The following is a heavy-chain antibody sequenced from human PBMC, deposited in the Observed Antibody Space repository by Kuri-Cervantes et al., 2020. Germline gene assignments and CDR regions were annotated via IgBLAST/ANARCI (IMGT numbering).Heavy chain of an antibody. CDR2: ISYDGSNK. CDR3: ERTITGTTWTVDYYYYYGMDV. Sequence: SQKISCAASRFTFSSYAMHWVRQARGKVLEWVAVISYDGSNKYYANSVKGRFTISRDNSKNTLYLQMNSLSAEDTAVYYCERTITGTTWTVDYYYYYGMDVWGQGTTVTVSS. CDR1: RFTFSSYA. J-gene: IGHJ6*02. D-gene: IGHD1-7*01. V-gene: IGHV3-30-3*01.